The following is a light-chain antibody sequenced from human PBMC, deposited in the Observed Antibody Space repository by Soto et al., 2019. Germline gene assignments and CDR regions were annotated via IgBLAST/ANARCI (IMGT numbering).Light chain of an antibody. J-gene: IGKJ3*01. V-gene: IGKV1-39*01. CDR2: AAS. CDR3: QQIYSTPKFT. Sequence: DIQMTQSPSSLSASVGDRVTITCRASQSISSYLNWYQQKPGKAPKLLIYAASSLQSGVPSRFSGSGSGTDFTLTISSLQPEYFATYYCQQIYSTPKFTFGPGTKVDIK. CDR1: QSISSY.